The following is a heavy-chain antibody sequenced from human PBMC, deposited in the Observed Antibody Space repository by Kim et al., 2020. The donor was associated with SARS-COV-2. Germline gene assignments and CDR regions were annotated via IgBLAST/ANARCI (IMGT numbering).Heavy chain of an antibody. D-gene: IGHD4-17*01. CDR1: GFTFSNAW. CDR2: IKSKTDGGTT. Sequence: GGSLRLSCAASGFTFSNAWMSWVRQAPGKGLEWVGRIKSKTDGGTTDYAAPVKGRFTISRDDSKNTLYLQMNSLKTEDTAVYYCTTDGNGDYSDAYYYYGMDVWGQRTTVTVSS. J-gene: IGHJ6*02. CDR3: TTDGNGDYSDAYYYYGMDV. V-gene: IGHV3-15*01.